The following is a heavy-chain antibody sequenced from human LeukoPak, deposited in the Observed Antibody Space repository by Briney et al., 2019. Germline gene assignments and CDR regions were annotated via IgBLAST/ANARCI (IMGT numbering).Heavy chain of an antibody. Sequence: PSETLSLTCTVSGGSISSYYWSWIRQLPGKGLEWIGYIYYSGSTNYNPSLKSRVTISVDTSKNQFSLKLRSVTAADTAVYYCARHVGYGNNWFDPWGQGTLVTVSS. V-gene: IGHV4-59*08. CDR1: GGSISSYY. J-gene: IGHJ5*02. CDR3: ARHVGYGNNWFDP. CDR2: IYYSGST. D-gene: IGHD5-18*01.